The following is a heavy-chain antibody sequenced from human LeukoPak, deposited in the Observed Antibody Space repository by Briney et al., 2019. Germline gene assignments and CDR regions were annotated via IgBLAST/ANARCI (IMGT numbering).Heavy chain of an antibody. Sequence: GGSLRLSCAASGFTFSSYGMHWVRQAPGKGLEWVAFIQFDVTTKSYADSVKGRFTISRDNSKNTLYLQMNSLGAEDTALYYCARDFGSGTYSLDYWGQGTLVTVSS. J-gene: IGHJ4*02. CDR1: GFTFSSYG. V-gene: IGHV3-30*02. CDR2: IQFDVTTK. D-gene: IGHD3-10*01. CDR3: ARDFGSGTYSLDY.